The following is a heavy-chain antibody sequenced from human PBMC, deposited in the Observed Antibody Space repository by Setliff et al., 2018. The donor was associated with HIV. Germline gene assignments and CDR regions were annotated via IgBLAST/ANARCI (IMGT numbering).Heavy chain of an antibody. CDR1: GYTFTTYY. Sequence: ASVKVSCKASGYTFTTYYIHWVRQAPGQGLEWMGIINPSGGSTSYAQKFQGRVTMTRDTSISTAYMELSRLRSDDTAVYYCARGSLLGYFDWLFPDWGQGTLVTVSS. J-gene: IGHJ4*02. V-gene: IGHV1-46*01. D-gene: IGHD3-9*01. CDR2: INPSGGST. CDR3: ARGSLLGYFDWLFPD.